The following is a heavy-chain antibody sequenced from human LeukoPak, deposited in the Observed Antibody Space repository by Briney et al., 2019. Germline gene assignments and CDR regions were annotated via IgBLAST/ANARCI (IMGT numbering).Heavy chain of an antibody. CDR3: ARDPGSAFGGVAVKVYYYYMDV. V-gene: IGHV3-7*01. CDR1: GFTFSSYW. Sequence: GGSLRLSCAASGFTFSSYWMSWVRQAPGKGLEWVANMKQDGGETYYVDSVKGRFTISRDNAKNSLYLQMNSLRAEDTAVYYCARDPGSAFGGVAVKVYYYYMDVWGKGTTVTVSS. J-gene: IGHJ6*03. CDR2: MKQDGGET. D-gene: IGHD3-16*01.